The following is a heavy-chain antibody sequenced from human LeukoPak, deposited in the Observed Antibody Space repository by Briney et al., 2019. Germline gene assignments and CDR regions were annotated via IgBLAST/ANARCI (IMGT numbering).Heavy chain of an antibody. CDR1: GDSVSSNSAA. V-gene: IGHV6-1*01. Sequence: SQTLSLTCAISGDSVSSNSAAWNWIRQSPSRGLEWLGMTYYRSKWYNDYAVSVKSRITINPDTSKNQFSLQLNSVTPEDTTVYYCARVWGSGGDCSSTSCYSSDYYGMDVWGQGTTVTVSS. J-gene: IGHJ6*02. CDR2: TYYRSKWYN. D-gene: IGHD2-2*01. CDR3: ARVWGSGGDCSSTSCYSSDYYGMDV.